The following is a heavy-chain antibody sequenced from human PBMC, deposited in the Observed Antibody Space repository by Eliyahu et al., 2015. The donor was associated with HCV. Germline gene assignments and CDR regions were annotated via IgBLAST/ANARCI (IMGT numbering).Heavy chain of an antibody. J-gene: IGHJ4*02. CDR2: INSDGSGT. V-gene: IGHV3-74*01. CDR1: GFTFSNYW. CDR3: ARDPSYYDFDY. D-gene: IGHD3-3*01. Sequence: EVQLVESGGGLVQPGGSLRLSXAAXGFTFSNYWMHWVRQAPGKGLVWVSRINSDGSGTTYADSVKGRFTISRDNAKNALYLQMNSLRAEDTAVYYCARDPSYYDFDYWGQGTLVTVSS.